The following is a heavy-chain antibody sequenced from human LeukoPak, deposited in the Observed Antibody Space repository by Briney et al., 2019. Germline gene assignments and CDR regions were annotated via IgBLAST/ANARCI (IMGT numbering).Heavy chain of an antibody. V-gene: IGHV3-23*01. D-gene: IGHD3-3*01. J-gene: IGHJ1*01. Sequence: GGSLRLSCAASGFTFSSYAMSWVRQAPGKGLEWVSAISGSGGSTYYADSVKGRFTISRDNSKNTLYLQMNSLRAEDTAVYYCAKDRDDFWSGYPEYFQHWGQGTLVIVSS. CDR3: AKDRDDFWSGYPEYFQH. CDR2: ISGSGGST. CDR1: GFTFSSYA.